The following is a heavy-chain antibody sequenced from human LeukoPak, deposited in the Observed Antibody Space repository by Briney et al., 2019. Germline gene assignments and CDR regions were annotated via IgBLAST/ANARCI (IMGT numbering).Heavy chain of an antibody. D-gene: IGHD1-26*01. CDR2: ISSSGSTI. J-gene: IGHJ3*02. V-gene: IGHV3-11*01. Sequence: PGGSLRLSCAASGFTFSDYYMSWIRQAPGKGLEWVSYISSSGSTIYYADSVKGRFTISRDNAKNSLYLQMNSLRAEDTAVYYCARDLGWEPSSTDAFDIWGQGTMVTVSS. CDR1: GFTFSDYY. CDR3: ARDLGWEPSSTDAFDI.